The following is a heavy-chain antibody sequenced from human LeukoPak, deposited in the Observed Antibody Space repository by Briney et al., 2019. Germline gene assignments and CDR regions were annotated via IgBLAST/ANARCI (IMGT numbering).Heavy chain of an antibody. D-gene: IGHD3-22*01. CDR3: ARDTKHYYYDGSGYYSVDAFDI. J-gene: IGHJ3*02. CDR2: IYYSGST. V-gene: IGHV4-59*01. Sequence: SETLSLTCTVSGGSISSYYWSWIRQPPGKGLEWIGYIYYSGSTNYNPSLKSRVTISVDTSKNQFSLKLSSVTAADTAVYYCARDTKHYYYDGSGYYSVDAFDIWGQGTMVTVSS. CDR1: GGSISSYY.